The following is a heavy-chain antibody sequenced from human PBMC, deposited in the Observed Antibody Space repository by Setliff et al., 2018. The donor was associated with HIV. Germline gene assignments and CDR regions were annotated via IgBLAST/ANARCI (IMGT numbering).Heavy chain of an antibody. J-gene: IGHJ4*02. V-gene: IGHV1-18*01. D-gene: IGHD5-12*01. Sequence: AASVKVSCKASGYTFTDYGISWVRQAPGQGLEWMGWISAYNGNTNDAQNVQGRVTVTMDTSTSTAYMELRSLKSDDTAVYYCARGKTWLRFLDYWGQGTLVTVSS. CDR3: ARGKTWLRFLDY. CDR2: ISAYNGNT. CDR1: GYTFTDYG.